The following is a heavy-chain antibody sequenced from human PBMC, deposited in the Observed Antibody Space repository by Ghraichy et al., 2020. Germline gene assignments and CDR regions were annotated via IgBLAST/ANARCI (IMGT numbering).Heavy chain of an antibody. CDR2: ISWNSGSI. D-gene: IGHD3-10*01. CDR3: HSVWFGELLTRDLLDY. J-gene: IGHJ4*02. CDR1: GFTFDDYA. V-gene: IGHV3-9*01. Sequence: GGSLRLSCAASGFTFDDYAMHWVRQAPGKGLEWVSGISWNSGSIGYADSVKGRFTISRDNAKNSLYLQMNSLRAEDTALYYSHSVWFGELLTRDLLDYWGQGTLVTVSS.